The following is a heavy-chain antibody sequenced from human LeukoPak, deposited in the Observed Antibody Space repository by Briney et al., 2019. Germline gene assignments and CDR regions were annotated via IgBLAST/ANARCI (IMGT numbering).Heavy chain of an antibody. J-gene: IGHJ3*02. Sequence: GGSLRLSCAASGFTVSSNYMNWVRQAPGKGLEWVSVIYSDGSTYYADFVKGRFTISRDNSKNMLYLQMNSLRAEDTAVYYCARAGGGTYYYDSSGYSGAFDIWGQGTMVTVSS. CDR1: GFTVSSNY. CDR2: IYSDGST. CDR3: ARAGGGTYYYDSSGYSGAFDI. D-gene: IGHD3-22*01. V-gene: IGHV3-53*01.